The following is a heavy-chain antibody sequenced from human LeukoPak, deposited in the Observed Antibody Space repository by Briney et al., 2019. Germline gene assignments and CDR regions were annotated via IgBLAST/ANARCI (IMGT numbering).Heavy chain of an antibody. J-gene: IGHJ5*02. CDR2: INPNSGGT. D-gene: IGHD3-10*01. V-gene: IGHV1-2*04. Sequence: ASVKVSCKASGYTFTGYYMHWVRQAPGQGLEWMGWINPNSGGTNYAQRFQGWVTMTRDTSISTAYMELSRLRSDDTAVYYCARATYGSGSYYNVERGGWFDPWGQGTLVTVSS. CDR1: GYTFTGYY. CDR3: ARATYGSGSYYNVERGGWFDP.